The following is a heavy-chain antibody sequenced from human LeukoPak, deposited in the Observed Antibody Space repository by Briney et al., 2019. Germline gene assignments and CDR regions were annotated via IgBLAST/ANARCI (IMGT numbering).Heavy chain of an antibody. CDR2: ITGSSSSI. D-gene: IGHD6-13*01. J-gene: IGHJ4*02. V-gene: IGHV3-48*01. CDR3: ATAGTPDY. CDR1: GFSFSRYN. Sequence: GGSLRLSCAASGFSFSRYNMNWVRQAPGKGLEWVACITGSSSSIYYAGSVKGRFTISRDNAKNSLYLQMNSLRAEDTAVYYCATAGTPDYWGQGTLVTVSS.